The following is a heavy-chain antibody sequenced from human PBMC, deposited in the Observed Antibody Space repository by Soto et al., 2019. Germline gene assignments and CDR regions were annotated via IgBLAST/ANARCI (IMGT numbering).Heavy chain of an antibody. CDR2: NYHSGRT. J-gene: IGHJ5*02. CDR3: ETYVYSGQRNWFDP. Sequence: QLQLQESGPGLVKPSETLSLTCTVSGGSISSSSYYWGWIRQPPGKGLEWIGSNYHSGRTYYNPSLKSRGTISVDTSKNQFSLKLSSVTAADTAVFYCETYVYSGQRNWFDPWGQGTLVTVSS. CDR1: GGSISSSSYY. V-gene: IGHV4-39*01. D-gene: IGHD5-12*01.